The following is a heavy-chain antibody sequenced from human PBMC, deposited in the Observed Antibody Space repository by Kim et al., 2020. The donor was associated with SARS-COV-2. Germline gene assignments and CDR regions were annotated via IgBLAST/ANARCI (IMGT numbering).Heavy chain of an antibody. CDR2: IYYSGST. D-gene: IGHD3-10*01. J-gene: IGHJ4*02. CDR3: ARGELLWFGESYYPFDY. Sequence: SETLSLTCTVSGGSISSYYRTWIRQPPGKGLEWIGYIYYSGSTNYNPSLKSRVTISVDTSKNQFSLKLSSVTAADTAVYYCARGELLWFGESYYPFDYWGRGSLVTVSS. CDR1: GGSISSYY. V-gene: IGHV4-59*01.